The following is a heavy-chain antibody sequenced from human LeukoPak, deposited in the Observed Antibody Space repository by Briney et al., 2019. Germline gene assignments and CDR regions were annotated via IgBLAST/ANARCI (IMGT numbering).Heavy chain of an antibody. CDR1: GYTLTELS. CDR3: ATYPENYYDILTGPSWDFQH. V-gene: IGHV1-24*01. CDR2: FDPEDGET. D-gene: IGHD3-9*01. J-gene: IGHJ1*01. Sequence: ASVKVSCKVSGYTLTELSMHWVRQAPGKGLEWMGGFDPEDGETIYAQKFQGRVTMTEDTSTDTAYMELSSLRSEDTAVYYCATYPENYYDILTGPSWDFQHWGQGTLVTVSS.